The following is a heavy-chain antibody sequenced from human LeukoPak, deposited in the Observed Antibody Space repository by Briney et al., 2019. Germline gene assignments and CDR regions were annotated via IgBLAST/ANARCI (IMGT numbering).Heavy chain of an antibody. J-gene: IGHJ4*02. CDR1: GFTLSNYD. CDR2: INTAGKT. V-gene: IGHV3-13*01. CDR3: AREPHTEGFDY. Sequence: GGSLRLSCAASGFTLSNYDMHWVRQATGRGLEWVVAINTAGKTYYANSVRGRFTISRENAKKSLYLQMNSLRAEDTAVYYCAREPHTEGFDYWGQGTLVTVSS.